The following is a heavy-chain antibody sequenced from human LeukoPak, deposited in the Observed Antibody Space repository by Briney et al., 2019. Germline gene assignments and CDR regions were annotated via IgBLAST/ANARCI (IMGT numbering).Heavy chain of an antibody. CDR3: ARRYCGGGSCYNLDY. D-gene: IGHD2-15*01. CDR1: GYSFTSYW. J-gene: IGHJ4*02. Sequence: GESLQISCQGSGYSFTSYWIGWVRQMPGKGLEWMGIIYPGDSDTRYSPSFQGQVTISADKSISTAHLQWSSLKASDTAMYYCARRYCGGGSCYNLDYWGQGTLVTVSS. V-gene: IGHV5-51*01. CDR2: IYPGDSDT.